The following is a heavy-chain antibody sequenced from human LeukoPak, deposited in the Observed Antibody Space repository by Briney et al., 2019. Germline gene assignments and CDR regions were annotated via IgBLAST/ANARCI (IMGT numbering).Heavy chain of an antibody. D-gene: IGHD3-10*01. V-gene: IGHV3-15*01. CDR2: IKSKTDGGTT. J-gene: IGHJ4*02. CDR3: TTDLLLWFGELPN. Sequence: GGSLRLSCAASGFTFSNAWMSWVRQAPGKGLEWVGRIKSKTDGGTTDYAAPVKGRFTISRDDSKNTLYLQMNSLKTEDTAVYYCTTDLLLWFGELPNWGQGTLVTVSS. CDR1: GFTFSNAW.